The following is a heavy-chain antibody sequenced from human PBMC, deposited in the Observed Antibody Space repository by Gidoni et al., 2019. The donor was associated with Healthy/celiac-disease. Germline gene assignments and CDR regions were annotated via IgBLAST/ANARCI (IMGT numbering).Heavy chain of an antibody. Sequence: QVQLVESGGGLVKPGGSLRLSCAASGFTFSDYYMSWIRQAPGKGLEWVSYISSRSSYKKHGDLGKGRFTISRENAKNSMYLQMNSLRAEDTAVYYCARPHYGGTPGYFDYWGQGTLVTVSS. J-gene: IGHJ4*02. CDR1: GFTFSDYY. D-gene: IGHD4-17*01. CDR2: ISSRSSYK. V-gene: IGHV3-11*05. CDR3: ARPHYGGTPGYFDY.